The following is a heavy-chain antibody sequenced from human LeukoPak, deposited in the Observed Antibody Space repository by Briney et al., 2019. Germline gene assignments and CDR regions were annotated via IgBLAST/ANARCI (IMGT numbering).Heavy chain of an antibody. V-gene: IGHV3-49*04. J-gene: IGHJ4*02. CDR2: IRSKAYGGTT. CDR1: GFTFSNAW. CDR3: TRVLTGYSSGWAEGFDY. Sequence: GGSLRLSCAASGFTFSNAWMSWVRQAPGKGLEWVGFIRSKAYGGTTEYAASVKGRFTISRDDSKSIAYLQMNSLKTEDTAVYYCTRVLTGYSSGWAEGFDYWGQGTLVTVSS. D-gene: IGHD6-19*01.